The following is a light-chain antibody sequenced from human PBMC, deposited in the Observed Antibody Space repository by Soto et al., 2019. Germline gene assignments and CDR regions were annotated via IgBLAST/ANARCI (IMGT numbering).Light chain of an antibody. V-gene: IGLV2-14*01. J-gene: IGLJ3*02. CDR3: CSYTTRSTWV. CDR1: SSDVGGSKF. Sequence: QSALTQPPSASGSPGQSVTISCTGTSSDVGGSKFVSWYQQHPGKAPKLMIYEVSNRPSGVSNRFSGSKSGNTASLTISGLQADDEADYYCCSYTTRSTWVFGGGTKLTVL. CDR2: EVS.